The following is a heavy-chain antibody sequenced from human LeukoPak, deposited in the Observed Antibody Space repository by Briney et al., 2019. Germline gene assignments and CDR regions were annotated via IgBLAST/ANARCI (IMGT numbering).Heavy chain of an antibody. CDR1: AGSFNDYY. CDR3: ARTTEDCSSTSCYQYWFDP. Sequence: SETLSLTCAVYAGSFNDYYWTWIRQPPGKGLEWIGEINHRGRSTYNPSLKSRVTISVDTSKNQISLKVRSVTAADTAVYYCARTTEDCSSTSCYQYWFDPWGQGTLVTVSS. V-gene: IGHV4-34*01. CDR2: INHRGRS. J-gene: IGHJ5*02. D-gene: IGHD2-2*01.